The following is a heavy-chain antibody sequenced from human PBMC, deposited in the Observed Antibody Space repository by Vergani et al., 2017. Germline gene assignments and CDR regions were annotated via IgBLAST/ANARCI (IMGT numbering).Heavy chain of an antibody. CDR3: ARKADRFLRRRAARPRGWFDP. CDR1: GFTFSSYW. Sequence: EVQLVESGGGLVQPGGSLRLSCAASGFTFSSYWMSWVRQAPGKGLEWVANIKQDGSEKYYVDSVKGRFTISRDNAKNSLYLQMNSLRAEDTAVYYCARKADRFLRRRAARPRGWFDPWGQGTLVTVSS. J-gene: IGHJ5*02. D-gene: IGHD6-6*01. V-gene: IGHV3-7*01. CDR2: IKQDGSEK.